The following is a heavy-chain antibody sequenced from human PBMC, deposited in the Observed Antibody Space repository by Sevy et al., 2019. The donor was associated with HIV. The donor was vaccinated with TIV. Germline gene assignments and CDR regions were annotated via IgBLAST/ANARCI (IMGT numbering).Heavy chain of an antibody. J-gene: IGHJ4*02. CDR1: GFTFGDYT. CDR2: INHSGST. D-gene: IGHD4-17*01. V-gene: IGHV4-34*01. Sequence: GSLRLSCTVSGFTFGDYTLSWVRQAPGKGLEWVGEINHSGSTNYNPSLKSRVTISVDTSKNQFSLKLSSVTAADTAVYYCARGYGDYDFWGQGTLVTVSS. CDR3: ARGYGDYDF.